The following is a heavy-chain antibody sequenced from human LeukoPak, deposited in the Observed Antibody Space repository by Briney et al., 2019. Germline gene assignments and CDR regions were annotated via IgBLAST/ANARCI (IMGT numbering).Heavy chain of an antibody. J-gene: IGHJ4*02. CDR1: GFTFSSYA. CDR3: ARDVYFDY. Sequence: GGSLRLSCAASGFTFSSYAMSWVRQAPGKGLEWVSVISDRGGSSYYADSVKGRFTISRDNAKNSLYLQMNSLRAEDTAVFYCARDVYFDYWGQGTLVTVSS. CDR2: ISDRGGSS. V-gene: IGHV3-23*01.